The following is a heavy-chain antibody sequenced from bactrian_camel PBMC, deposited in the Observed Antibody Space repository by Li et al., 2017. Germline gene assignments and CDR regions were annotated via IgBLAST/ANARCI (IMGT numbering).Heavy chain of an antibody. V-gene: IGHV3S9*01. CDR3: AADICHTFPVMKTAFSY. J-gene: IGHJ4*01. D-gene: IGHD2*01. CDR2: IDSQGGK. CDR1: WFTYSSYC. Sequence: HVQLVESGGGSVKTGGSLRLSCDASWFTYSSYCMAWFRQTPGGEREGVATIDSQGGKKYADSVKGRFTIDRLDAENRVDLQMNTLKPEDTAMYYCAADICHTFPVMKTAFSYWGQGTQVTVS.